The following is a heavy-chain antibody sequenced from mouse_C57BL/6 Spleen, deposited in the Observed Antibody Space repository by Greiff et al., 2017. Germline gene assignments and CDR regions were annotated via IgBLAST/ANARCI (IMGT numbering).Heavy chain of an antibody. V-gene: IGHV1-64*01. J-gene: IGHJ4*01. CDR3: ARLDSNYYAMDY. D-gene: IGHD2-5*01. Sequence: QVQLQQPGAELVKPGASVKLSCTASGYTFTSYWMHWVKQRPGQGLEWIGMIHPNSGSTNYNEKFKSKATLTVDKSSSTAYMQLSSLTSEDSAVYYCARLDSNYYAMDYWGQGTSVTVSS. CDR1: GYTFTSYW. CDR2: IHPNSGST.